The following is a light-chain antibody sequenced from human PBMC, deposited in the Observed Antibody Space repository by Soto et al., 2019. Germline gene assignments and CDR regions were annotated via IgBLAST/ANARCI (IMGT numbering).Light chain of an antibody. V-gene: IGKV1-5*03. CDR3: LQNQSYWT. J-gene: IGKJ1*01. CDR1: QSISRQ. CDR2: QAS. Sequence: DIQMTQSPSTLSASVGDRVSITCRASQSISRQLAWYQQKPGKAPNLLIYQASNLETGVPSRFTGSGSGTEVTLTISSLQPDDLATYYCLQNQSYWTFGQGTKVEVK.